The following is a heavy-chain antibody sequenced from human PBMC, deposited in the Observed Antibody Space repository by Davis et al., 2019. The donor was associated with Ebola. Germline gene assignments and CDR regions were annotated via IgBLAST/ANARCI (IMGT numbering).Heavy chain of an antibody. Sequence: SETLSLTCAVYGGSFSGYYWRWIRQPPGKGLEWIGEINHSGSTNYNPSLKSRVTISVDTSKNQFSLKLSSVTAADTAVYYCARGYSYGSRIFDYWGQGTLVTVSS. CDR1: GGSFSGYY. CDR2: INHSGST. CDR3: ARGYSYGSRIFDY. J-gene: IGHJ4*02. D-gene: IGHD5-18*01. V-gene: IGHV4-34*01.